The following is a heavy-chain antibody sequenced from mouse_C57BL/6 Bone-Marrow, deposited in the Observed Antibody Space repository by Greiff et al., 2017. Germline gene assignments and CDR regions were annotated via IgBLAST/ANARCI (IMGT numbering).Heavy chain of an antibody. CDR2: IYPGSGST. CDR3: ARRNYYGSSLTMDY. V-gene: IGHV1-55*01. J-gene: IGHJ4*01. CDR1: GYTFTSYW. D-gene: IGHD1-1*01. Sequence: VQLQQPGAELVKPGASVKMSCKASGYTFTSYWIIWVKQRPGQGLEWIGDIYPGSGSTNYNEKFKSKATLTVDKSSSTADMQLSSLTSEDSAVYYCARRNYYGSSLTMDYWGRGTSVTVSS.